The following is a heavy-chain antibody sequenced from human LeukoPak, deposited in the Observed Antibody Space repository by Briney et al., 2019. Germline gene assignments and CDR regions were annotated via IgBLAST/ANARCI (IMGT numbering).Heavy chain of an antibody. D-gene: IGHD6-19*01. V-gene: IGHV4-4*07. CDR2: IYTGGRT. CDR1: GDSISSYY. Sequence: ETLSHTCIVPGDSISSYYRSWIRQPAGKGLEWIGRIYTGGRTNYNPSLKSRVTMSVDTSKNQFSLMPSSVPAADTAVYYCASTKPGIAVAGVFPRITYSDYWGQGTLVTVSS. CDR3: ASTKPGIAVAGVFPRITYSDY. J-gene: IGHJ4*02.